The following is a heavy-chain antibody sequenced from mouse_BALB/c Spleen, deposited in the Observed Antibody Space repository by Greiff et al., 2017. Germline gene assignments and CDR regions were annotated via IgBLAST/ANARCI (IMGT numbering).Heavy chain of an antibody. J-gene: IGHJ2*01. CDR3: ARWGYDGKGYFDY. CDR1: GYTFTSYT. CDR2: INPSSGYT. V-gene: IGHV1-4*01. D-gene: IGHD2-2*01. Sequence: LEESGAELARPGASVKMSCKASGYTFTSYTMHWVKQRPGQGLEWIGYINPSSGYTNYNQKFKDKATLTADKSSSTAYMQLSSLTSEDSAVYYCARWGYDGKGYFDYWGQGTTLTVSS.